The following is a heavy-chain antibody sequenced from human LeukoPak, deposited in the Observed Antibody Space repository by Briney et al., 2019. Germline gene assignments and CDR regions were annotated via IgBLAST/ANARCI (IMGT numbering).Heavy chain of an antibody. V-gene: IGHV4-38-2*02. CDR1: GYSISSGYY. D-gene: IGHD3-22*01. Sequence: PSETLSLTCAVSGYSISSGYYWGRIRQPPGKGLEWIGSIYHSGSTYYNPSLKSRVTISVDTSKNQFSLKLSSVTAADTAVYYCARDLDVGYYDTPGGWFDPWGQGTLVTVSS. CDR2: IYHSGST. J-gene: IGHJ5*02. CDR3: ARDLDVGYYDTPGGWFDP.